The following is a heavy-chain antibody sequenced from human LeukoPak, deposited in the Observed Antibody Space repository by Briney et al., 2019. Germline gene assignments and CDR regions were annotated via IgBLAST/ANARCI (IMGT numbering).Heavy chain of an antibody. V-gene: IGHV3-74*01. Sequence: AGGSLRLSCAASGFTFSSYWMHWVRQGPGKGLVWVSRINSDGRTTSYADSVKGRFTISRDNAKNTLYLQMNSLRVEDTAVYYCARDSRYYYDSRNYDNVAFDMWGQGTMVTVSS. CDR3: ARDSRYYYDSRNYDNVAFDM. J-gene: IGHJ3*02. CDR1: GFTFSSYW. CDR2: INSDGRTT. D-gene: IGHD3-10*01.